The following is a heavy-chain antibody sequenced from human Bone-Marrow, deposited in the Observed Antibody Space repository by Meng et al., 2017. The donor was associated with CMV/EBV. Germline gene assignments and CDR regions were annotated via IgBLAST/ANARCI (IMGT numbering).Heavy chain of an antibody. CDR2: IKEDGSEK. D-gene: IGHD4-11*01. Sequence: GESLKISCAASGFIFSNYWMSWVRQAPGKGLEWVAHIKEDGSEKNYADSLKGRFTISRDNAQNFLFLQLNSLRGDDTAVYFCTRDEAVTRFDPWGQGTRVTVSS. V-gene: IGHV3-7*01. CDR3: TRDEAVTRFDP. J-gene: IGHJ5*02. CDR1: GFIFSNYW.